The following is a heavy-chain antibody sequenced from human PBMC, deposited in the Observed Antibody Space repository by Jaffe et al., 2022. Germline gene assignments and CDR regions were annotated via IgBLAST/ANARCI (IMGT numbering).Heavy chain of an antibody. Sequence: EVQLVESGGGLVQPGGSLRLSCAASGFTFSDHYMEWVRQAPGKGLEWVGRTKNKANSYTTEYAASVKGRFTISRDDSKNSLYLHMNSLKTEDTAVYYCASHGGPAAAGKVFDYWGQGTLVTVSS. CDR3: ASHGGPAAAGKVFDY. V-gene: IGHV3-72*01. CDR1: GFTFSDHY. J-gene: IGHJ4*02. D-gene: IGHD6-13*01. CDR2: TKNKANSYTT.